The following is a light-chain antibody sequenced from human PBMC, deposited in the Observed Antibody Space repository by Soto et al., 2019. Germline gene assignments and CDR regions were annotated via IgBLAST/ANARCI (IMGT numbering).Light chain of an antibody. CDR1: QGISSS. CDR3: QQFNGYPLT. V-gene: IGKV1-9*01. Sequence: DIQLTQSPSFLSASVGDRVIITCRASQGISSSLAWYQQKPTQAPRLLISDASTLQSGVPSRFSGSGSETEFTLTISSLQPEDFATYYCQQFNGYPLTFGGATKVEI. CDR2: DAS. J-gene: IGKJ4*01.